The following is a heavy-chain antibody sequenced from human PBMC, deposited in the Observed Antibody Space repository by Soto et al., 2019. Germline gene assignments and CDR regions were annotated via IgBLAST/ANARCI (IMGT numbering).Heavy chain of an antibody. D-gene: IGHD3-10*01. CDR2: INPSGGST. Sequence: QVQLVQSGAEVKKPGASVKVSCKASGYTFTSYYMHWVRQAPGQGLEWMGIINPSGGSTSYAQKFQGRVTMPRDTSTSTVYMELSSLRSEDTAVYYCARDRDPQRGATKYYFDYLGQGTLVTVSS. J-gene: IGHJ4*02. CDR3: ARDRDPQRGATKYYFDY. CDR1: GYTFTSYY. V-gene: IGHV1-46*01.